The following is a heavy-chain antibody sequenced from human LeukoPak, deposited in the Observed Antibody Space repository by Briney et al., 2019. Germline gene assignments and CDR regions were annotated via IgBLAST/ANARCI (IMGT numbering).Heavy chain of an antibody. D-gene: IGHD6-19*01. J-gene: IGHJ6*03. CDR3: ARTVREQWLAQYYYYYMDV. Sequence: ASVKVSCKASGGTFSSYAISWVRQAPGQGLEWMGGIIPIFGTANYAQKFQGRVTITADESTSTAYMELSSLRSEDTAVYYCARTVREQWLAQYYYYYMDVWGKGTTVTVSS. CDR1: GGTFSSYA. V-gene: IGHV1-69*13. CDR2: IIPIFGTA.